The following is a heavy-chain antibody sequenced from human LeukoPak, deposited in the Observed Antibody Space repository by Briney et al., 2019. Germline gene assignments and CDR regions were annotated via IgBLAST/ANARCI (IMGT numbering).Heavy chain of an antibody. CDR2: IIPIFGTA. D-gene: IGHD3-9*01. CDR3: ARDRGHDILTGYGWFDP. Sequence: EASVKVSCKASGGTFSSYAISWVRQAPGQGLEWMGGIIPIFGTANYAQKFQGRVTITADKSTSTAYMELSSLRSEDTAVYYCARDRGHDILTGYGWFDPWGQGTLVTVSS. CDR1: GGTFSSYA. J-gene: IGHJ5*02. V-gene: IGHV1-69*06.